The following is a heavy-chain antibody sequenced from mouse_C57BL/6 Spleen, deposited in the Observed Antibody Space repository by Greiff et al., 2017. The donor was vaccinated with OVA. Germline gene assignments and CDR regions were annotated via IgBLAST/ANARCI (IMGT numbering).Heavy chain of an antibody. Sequence: EVQLQQSGAELVRPGASVKLSCTASGFNIKDDYMHWVKQRPEQGLEWIGWIDPENGDTEYASKFQGKATITADTSSNTAYLQLSSLTSEDTAVYYCTTGDGYYVRLAYWGQGTLVTVSA. CDR3: TTGDGYYVRLAY. V-gene: IGHV14-4*01. CDR2: IDPENGDT. CDR1: GFNIKDDY. D-gene: IGHD2-3*01. J-gene: IGHJ3*01.